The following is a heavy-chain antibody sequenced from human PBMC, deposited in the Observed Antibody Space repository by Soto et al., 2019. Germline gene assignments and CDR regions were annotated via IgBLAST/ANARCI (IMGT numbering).Heavy chain of an antibody. J-gene: IGHJ6*03. CDR1: GFTLSSHS. V-gene: IGHV3-21*01. CDR3: ARGGDCSGGSCYYDYYYYMDV. CDR2: ISSSGTKM. Sequence: GGSLSLSCAASGFTLSSHSMSWVRQAPGKGLEWVSSISSSGTKMYYADSVKGRFTISRDNAKNSFYLQMSSLRAEDTAVYYCARGGDCSGGSCYYDYYYYMDVWGKGTTVTVSS. D-gene: IGHD2-15*01.